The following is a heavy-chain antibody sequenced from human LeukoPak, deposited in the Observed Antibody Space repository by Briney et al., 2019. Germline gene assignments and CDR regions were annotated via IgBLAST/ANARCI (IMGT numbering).Heavy chain of an antibody. CDR2: IYLGDSDT. CDR1: GYSFTNYW. Sequence: GESLKISCKASGYSFTNYWIGWVRQMPGKGLEWMGIIYLGDSDTRYSPSFQGQVTISADKSITTAYLYWSSLRASDTAIYYCARHSSRDHRYYFDSWGQGTLVSVSS. V-gene: IGHV5-51*01. J-gene: IGHJ4*02. CDR3: ARHSSRDHRYYFDS.